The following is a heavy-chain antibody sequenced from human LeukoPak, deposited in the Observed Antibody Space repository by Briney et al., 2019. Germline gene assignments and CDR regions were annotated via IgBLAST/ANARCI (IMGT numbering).Heavy chain of an antibody. J-gene: IGHJ6*03. D-gene: IGHD6-19*01. CDR1: GFTFSSYA. V-gene: IGHV3-30*04. Sequence: GRSLRLSCAASGFTFSSYAMHWVRQAPGKGLERVAVISYDGSNKYYADSVKGRFTISRDNSKNTLYLQMNSLRAEDTAVYYCAREGLTNNYYYMDVWGKGTTVTVSS. CDR2: ISYDGSNK. CDR3: AREGLTNNYYYMDV.